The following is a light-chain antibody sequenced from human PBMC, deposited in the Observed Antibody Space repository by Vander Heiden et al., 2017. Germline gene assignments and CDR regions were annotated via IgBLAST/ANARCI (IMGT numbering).Light chain of an antibody. V-gene: IGLV2-11*01. CDR2: DVS. CDR1: CCDAGGYNY. Sequence: QSALTQPPLVPGSPGPIVTISCTGTCCDAGGYNYVSWYQRHPGKAPKLMIYDVSKRPSGVPDRFSGSKSGNTASLTISGLQAEDEADYYCCSYAGSYTFVVFGGGTKLTVL. J-gene: IGLJ2*01. CDR3: CSYAGSYTFVV.